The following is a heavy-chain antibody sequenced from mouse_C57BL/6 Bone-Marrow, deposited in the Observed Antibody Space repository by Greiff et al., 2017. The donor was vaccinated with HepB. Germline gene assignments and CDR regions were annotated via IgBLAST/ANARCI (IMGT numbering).Heavy chain of an antibody. CDR1: GYTFTSYG. Sequence: QVQLQQPGAELARPGASVKLSCKASGYTFTSYGISWVKQRTGQGLEWIGEIYPRSGNTYYNEKFKGKATLTADKSSSTAYMELRSLTSEDSAVYFCARKIYYGYGGFAYWGQGTLVTVSA. D-gene: IGHD2-2*01. J-gene: IGHJ3*01. V-gene: IGHV1-81*01. CDR3: ARKIYYGYGGFAY. CDR2: IYPRSGNT.